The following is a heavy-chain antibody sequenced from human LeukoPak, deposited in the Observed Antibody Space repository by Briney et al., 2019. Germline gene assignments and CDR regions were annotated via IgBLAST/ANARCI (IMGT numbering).Heavy chain of an antibody. Sequence: AGGSLRLSCAASGFTFSSYSMNWVRQAPGKGLEWVSYISSSSSTIYYADSVKGRFTISRDNAKNSLYLQMNSLRAEDTAVYYCARTNDYGNADYWGQGTLVTVSS. CDR1: GFTFSSYS. CDR2: ISSSSSTI. J-gene: IGHJ4*02. D-gene: IGHD4-17*01. V-gene: IGHV3-48*01. CDR3: ARTNDYGNADY.